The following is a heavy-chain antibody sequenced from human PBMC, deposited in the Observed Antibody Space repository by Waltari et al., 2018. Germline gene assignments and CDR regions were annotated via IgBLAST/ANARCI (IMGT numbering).Heavy chain of an antibody. Sequence: QLQLQESGPGLVKPSETLSLTCPVSGGSISSSSYYWGWIRQPPGKGLEWIGSIYYSGSTYYNPSLKSRVTISVDTSKNQFSLKLSSVTAADTAVYYCARDRGYGGNLDYWGQGTLVTVSS. V-gene: IGHV4-39*07. CDR2: IYYSGST. CDR3: ARDRGYGGNLDY. CDR1: GGSISSSSYY. J-gene: IGHJ4*02. D-gene: IGHD2-15*01.